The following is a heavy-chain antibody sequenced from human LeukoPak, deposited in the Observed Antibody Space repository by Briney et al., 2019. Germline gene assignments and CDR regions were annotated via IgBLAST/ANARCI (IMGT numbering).Heavy chain of an antibody. CDR2: IDWDGGIT. V-gene: IGHV3-43*01. D-gene: IGHD1-26*01. CDR3: AKDSFVATTSYLDS. CDR1: GFTSEDFS. J-gene: IGHJ4*02. Sequence: GGSLRLSCAASGFTSEDFSMHWVRQVPGKGLEWISLIDWDGGITYYADSVKGRFTVSRDNSKSSLYLHLNSLTPEDTAFYYCAKDSFVATTSYLDSWGQGTLVTVSS.